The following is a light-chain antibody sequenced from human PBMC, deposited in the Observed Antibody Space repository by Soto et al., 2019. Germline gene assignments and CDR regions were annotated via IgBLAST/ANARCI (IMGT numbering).Light chain of an antibody. CDR3: QSYDSSNDV. Sequence: NFMLTQPHSVSESPGKTVTISCTRSSGSIASNYVQWYQQRSGSAPTTVIYEDNQRPSGVPDRFSGSIDSSSNSASLTISGLKTEDEADYYCQSYDSSNDVFGGGTQLTVL. CDR1: SGSIASNY. J-gene: IGLJ7*01. CDR2: EDN. V-gene: IGLV6-57*04.